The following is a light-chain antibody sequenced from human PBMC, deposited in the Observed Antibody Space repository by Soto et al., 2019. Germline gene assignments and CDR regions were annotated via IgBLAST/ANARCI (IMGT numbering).Light chain of an antibody. CDR2: QDS. CDR1: KLGDKY. J-gene: IGLJ2*01. Sequence: SYELTQPPSVSVSPGQTASITCSGDKLGDKYACWYQQKPGQSPVQVIYQDSKRPSGIPERFSGSNSGNTATLTISGTQAMYEADYYCQAWDSSTAGVVFGGGTKVTVL. V-gene: IGLV3-1*01. CDR3: QAWDSSTAGVV.